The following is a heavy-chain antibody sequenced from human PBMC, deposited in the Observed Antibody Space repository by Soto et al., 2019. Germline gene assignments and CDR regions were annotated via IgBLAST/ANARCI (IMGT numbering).Heavy chain of an antibody. CDR2: ISNSGGST. D-gene: IGHD4-17*01. CDR1: GFTFSNYA. CDR3: ARVRQSHGDYDY. V-gene: IGHV3-64*01. Sequence: EVQLVESGGGLVQPGGSLRLSCAVSGFTFSNYAMHWVRQAPGKGLEYVSSISNSGGSTSYANSVKGRFTISRDNFKNTLSLQMGSLRGEDMAVYYCARVRQSHGDYDYWGQGTLVTVSS. J-gene: IGHJ4*02.